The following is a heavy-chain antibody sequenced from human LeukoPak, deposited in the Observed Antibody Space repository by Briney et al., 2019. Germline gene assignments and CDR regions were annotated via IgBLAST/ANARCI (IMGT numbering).Heavy chain of an antibody. D-gene: IGHD4/OR15-4a*01. CDR2: ILNVGSAT. Sequence: GGSLRLSCAASGFTFSDYWMHWVRQVPGKGLVWVARILNVGSATTYADFVKGRFTISRDNAKNTLYLQMNSLRVEDTAVYYCAREADGAHNWYLDLWGRGTLVPVSS. CDR1: GFTFSDYW. V-gene: IGHV3-74*01. CDR3: AREADGAHNWYLDL. J-gene: IGHJ2*01.